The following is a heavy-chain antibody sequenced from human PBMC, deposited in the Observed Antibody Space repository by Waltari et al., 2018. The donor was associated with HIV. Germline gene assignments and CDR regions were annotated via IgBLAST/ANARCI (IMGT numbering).Heavy chain of an antibody. J-gene: IGHJ5*01. D-gene: IGHD5-18*01. V-gene: IGHV4-34*01. Sequence: QVQLQQWGAGLLKPSETLSLTCAVYGGSFSVYNWNWIRQSPGKGLEWIGEISHRGGIIHNPSRKSRVTISVDTSKRQFSLKMKSVTAADTAVYYCARRQETTMSGVLLYNFFDSWGPGSLVTVSS. CDR3: ARRQETTMSGVLLYNFFDS. CDR1: GGSFSVYN. CDR2: ISHRGGI.